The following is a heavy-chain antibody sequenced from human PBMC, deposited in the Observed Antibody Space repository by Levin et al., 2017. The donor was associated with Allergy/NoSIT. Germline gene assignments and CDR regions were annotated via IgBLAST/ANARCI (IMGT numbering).Heavy chain of an antibody. CDR3: ARGGGGSFNTAKYLFDY. CDR1: GGTFSSYT. V-gene: IGHV1-69*02. CDR2: IIPILGIA. Sequence: GGSLRLSCKASGGTFSSYTISWVRQAPGQGLEWMGRIIPILGIANYAQKFQGRVTITADKSTSTAYMELSSLRSEDTAVYYCARGGGGSFNTAKYLFDYWGQGTLVTVSS. J-gene: IGHJ4*02. D-gene: IGHD2-15*01.